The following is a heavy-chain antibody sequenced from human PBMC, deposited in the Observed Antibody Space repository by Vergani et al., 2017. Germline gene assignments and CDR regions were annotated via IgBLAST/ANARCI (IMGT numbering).Heavy chain of an antibody. V-gene: IGHV3-7*01. CDR3: ARAGNYDSSGYLDFDY. D-gene: IGHD3-22*01. CDR1: GFTFSSYW. CDR2: IKLDGSEK. J-gene: IGHJ4*02. Sequence: EVQLVESGGGLVQPGGSLRLSCAASGFTFSSYWMSWVRQAPGKGLEWVANIKLDGSEKYYVDSVKGRFTISRDNAKNSLYLQMNSLRAEDTAVYYCARAGNYDSSGYLDFDYWGQGTLVTVSS.